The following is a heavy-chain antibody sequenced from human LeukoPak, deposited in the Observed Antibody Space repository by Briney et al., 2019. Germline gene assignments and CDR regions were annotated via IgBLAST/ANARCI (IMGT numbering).Heavy chain of an antibody. CDR1: GFTFSSYS. CDR3: ASRQPLLTR. D-gene: IGHD2-21*02. CDR2: ISSSSSYI. Sequence: GGSLRLSCAASGFTFSSYSMNWVRQAPGKGLEWVSSISSSSSYIYYADSVKGRFTISRDNAKNSLYLQMNSLRAEDTAVYYCASRQPLLTRWGQGALVTVSS. V-gene: IGHV3-21*01. J-gene: IGHJ4*02.